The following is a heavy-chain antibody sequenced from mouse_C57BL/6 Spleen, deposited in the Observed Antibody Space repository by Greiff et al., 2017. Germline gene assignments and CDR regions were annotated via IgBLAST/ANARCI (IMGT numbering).Heavy chain of an antibody. V-gene: IGHV14-1*01. Sequence: VQLKQSGAELVRPGASVKLSCTASGFNIKDYYMPWVKQRPEQGLEWIGRIYPEGGDTDYAPKFKGKATLTADTSSNTAYLQLSSLTSEDTAVYYCTCRYYMRGAYWGQGTLVTVSA. D-gene: IGHD2-12*01. CDR3: TCRYYMRGAY. CDR2: IYPEGGDT. CDR1: GFNIKDYY. J-gene: IGHJ3*01.